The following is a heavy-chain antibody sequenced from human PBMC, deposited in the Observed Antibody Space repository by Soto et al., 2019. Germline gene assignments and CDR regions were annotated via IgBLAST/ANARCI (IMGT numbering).Heavy chain of an antibody. CDR1: GFTFSGHT. V-gene: IGHV3-23*01. Sequence: EVQLLESGGGLVQPGGTLRLSCAASGFTFSGHTMSWVRQGPGKGLEWVSGVMGGGGGTYYADSVKGRFTISRDNSKNTLYQQMDSLRAEDTAVYYCAKGDGYCGTSGCFGYFAYWGQGTLVTVSS. J-gene: IGHJ4*02. CDR2: VMGGGGGT. CDR3: AKGDGYCGTSGCFGYFAY. D-gene: IGHD2-2*03.